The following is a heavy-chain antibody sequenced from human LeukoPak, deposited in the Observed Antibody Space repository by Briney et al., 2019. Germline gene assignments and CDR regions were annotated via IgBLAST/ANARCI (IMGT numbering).Heavy chain of an antibody. CDR3: AKDMGYKSPYYMDA. CDR1: GFTFSSYA. Sequence: GGSLRLSCAASGFTFSSYAMSWVRQAPGKGLEWVSGIGGSGVSTYYADSVKGRFTISRDNSQNTLYLQMNSLRAEDTAIYYCAKDMGYKSPYYMDAWGKGTTVTVSS. CDR2: IGGSGVST. J-gene: IGHJ6*03. D-gene: IGHD5-24*01. V-gene: IGHV3-23*01.